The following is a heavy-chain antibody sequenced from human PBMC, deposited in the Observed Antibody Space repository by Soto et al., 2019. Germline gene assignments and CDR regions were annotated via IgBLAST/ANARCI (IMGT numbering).Heavy chain of an antibody. V-gene: IGHV3-21*01. Sequence: GGSLRLSCAASGFTFSSYIRNLVRQAPGKGLEWVSSTSSSSSYIYYADSVKGRFTISRDNAKNSLYLQMNSLRAEDTAVYYCARARYYYDSSGYYLPFGPWGQGTLVTVSS. CDR1: GFTFSSYI. D-gene: IGHD3-22*01. J-gene: IGHJ5*02. CDR3: ARARYYYDSSGYYLPFGP. CDR2: TSSSSSYI.